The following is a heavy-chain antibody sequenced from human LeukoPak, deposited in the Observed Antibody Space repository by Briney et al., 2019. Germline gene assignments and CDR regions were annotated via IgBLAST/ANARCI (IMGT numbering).Heavy chain of an antibody. CDR2: TYYKSKWCN. D-gene: IGHD5-24*01. Sequence: SQTLSLTCAISGDSVSGNSGAWNWIRQSPSRGLEWLGRTYYKSKWCNEYAVSVKSRITINPDTTKNQFSLQLNSVTSEDTALYYCARGWLQTGFDCWGQGTLVTVSS. V-gene: IGHV6-1*01. J-gene: IGHJ4*02. CDR1: GDSVSGNSGA. CDR3: ARGWLQTGFDC.